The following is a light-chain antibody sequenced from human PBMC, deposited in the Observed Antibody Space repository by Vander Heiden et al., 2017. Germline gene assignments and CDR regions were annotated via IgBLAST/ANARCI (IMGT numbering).Light chain of an antibody. CDR3: QQYGSSPKYT. Sequence: ELVLTQSPGTLSLSPGERATLSCRASQSIFSSSLAWYQQKPGQAPSLLIYGTSSRATGIPDRFSDSGSGTDFTLTISRLEPEDFAVYYCQQYGSSPKYTFGQGTKLEIK. CDR2: GTS. CDR1: QSIFSSS. J-gene: IGKJ2*01. V-gene: IGKV3-20*01.